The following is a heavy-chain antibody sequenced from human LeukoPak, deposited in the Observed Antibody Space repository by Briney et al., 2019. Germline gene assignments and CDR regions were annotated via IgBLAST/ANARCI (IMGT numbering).Heavy chain of an antibody. V-gene: IGHV1-18*01. CDR3: AREGAGILVAPAATYLDY. J-gene: IGHJ4*02. CDR1: GYTFSSYG. CDR2: IAAHSGKT. D-gene: IGHD2-2*01. Sequence: GASVKVSCKASGYTFSSYGISWVRQAPGQGLEWMGWIAAHSGKTKYAQKFQGRVTMTTDTSTSTAYMELRSLRSDDTAMYYCAREGAGILVAPAATYLDYWGQGTLLTVSS.